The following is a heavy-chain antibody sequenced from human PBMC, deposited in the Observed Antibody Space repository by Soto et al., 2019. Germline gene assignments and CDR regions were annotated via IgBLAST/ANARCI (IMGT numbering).Heavy chain of an antibody. CDR1: GGPIKTGDYY. CDR3: ARAGFSYGHLLF. J-gene: IGHJ4*02. Sequence: SETLSLTCNVSGGPIKTGDYYWNWIRQPPGKGLEWIGYVFYSGATNYSPSLKSRAAISMDTSKNQFSLSLTSVTAADTAVYYCARAGFSYGHLLFWGQGIRVTVSS. CDR2: VFYSGAT. V-gene: IGHV4-30-4*01. D-gene: IGHD3-10*01.